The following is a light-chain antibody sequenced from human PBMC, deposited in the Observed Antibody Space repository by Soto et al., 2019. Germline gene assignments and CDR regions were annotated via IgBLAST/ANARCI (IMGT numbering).Light chain of an antibody. CDR3: SSYTSSSTLYV. J-gene: IGLJ1*01. CDR2: DVS. CDR1: SIDIGAYNY. V-gene: IGLV2-14*01. Sequence: QSVLTQPASVSGSPGQSSTISCTGTSIDIGAYNYVFWYQQHPGKAPKLMIYDVSNRPSGISNRFSGSKSGNTASLNISGPQAADAADYYCSSYTSSSTLYVSGTGTKVTAL.